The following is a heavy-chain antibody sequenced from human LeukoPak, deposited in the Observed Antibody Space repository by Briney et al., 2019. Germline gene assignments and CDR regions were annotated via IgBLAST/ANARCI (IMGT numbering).Heavy chain of an antibody. J-gene: IGHJ6*03. CDR3: ARQGRATVVMYMDD. CDR2: IYYTGIT. D-gene: IGHD4-23*01. CDR1: GGSISSSSDN. Sequence: PSETLSLTCSVSGGSISSSSDNWGWIRQPPGKGLEWIRSIYYTGITYYNPSLMSRVTMSVDTSKNQFSLRLTSVTAADTAMYYCARQGRATVVMYMDDWGKGTTVTVSS. V-gene: IGHV4-39*01.